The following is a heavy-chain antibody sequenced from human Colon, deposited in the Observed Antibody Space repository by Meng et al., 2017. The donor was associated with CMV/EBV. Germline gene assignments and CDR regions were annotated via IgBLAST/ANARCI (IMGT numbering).Heavy chain of an antibody. Sequence: GESLKISCTASGMTFSNAWMSWVRQAPGKGLEWIGRIKSKLDGGTTDYAAPVKGRFTISRDNTKNTLYLQMNSLRADDTAVYYCARDVLGSCKGTSCYRLSPWGQGTLVTVSS. CDR3: ARDVLGSCKGTSCYRLSP. D-gene: IGHD2-2*01. J-gene: IGHJ5*02. CDR1: GMTFSNAW. CDR2: IKSKLDGGTT. V-gene: IGHV3-15*05.